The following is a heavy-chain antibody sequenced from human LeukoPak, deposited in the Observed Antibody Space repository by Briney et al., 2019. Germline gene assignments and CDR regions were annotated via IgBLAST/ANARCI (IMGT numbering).Heavy chain of an antibody. CDR3: ARSSIAARGWFDP. CDR1: GFTFSSYW. D-gene: IGHD6-6*01. J-gene: IGHJ5*02. CDR2: IKQDGSEK. Sequence: PGGSLRLSRAASGFTFSSYWMSWVRQAPGKGLEWVANIKQDGSEKYYVDSVKGRFTISGDNAKNSLYLQMNSLRAEDTAVYYCARSSIAARGWFDPWGQGTLVTVSS. V-gene: IGHV3-7*05.